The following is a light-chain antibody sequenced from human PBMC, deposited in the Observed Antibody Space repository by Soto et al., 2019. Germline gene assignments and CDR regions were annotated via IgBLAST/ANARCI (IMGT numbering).Light chain of an antibody. Sequence: DIVLTQSPGTLSLSPGERATLSCRASQSIKSSYLAWYQQKPGQAPRLLIYDTSSRATGIPDRFSGSGSRTVFTLTISRLEPEDFAIYYCQQYGSSPPITFGQGTKLEIK. CDR2: DTS. CDR3: QQYGSSPPIT. J-gene: IGKJ2*01. CDR1: QSIKSSY. V-gene: IGKV3-20*01.